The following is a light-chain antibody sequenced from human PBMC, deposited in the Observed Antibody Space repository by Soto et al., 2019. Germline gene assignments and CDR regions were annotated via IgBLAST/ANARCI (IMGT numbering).Light chain of an antibody. CDR3: MQALQTPPST. CDR1: QSLLHSNGYNY. V-gene: IGKV2-28*01. Sequence: DIVMTQSPLSLPVTPGEPASISCRSSQSLLHSNGYNYLDWYLQKPGQSPQLLIYLGSNRASGVPDRFSGSGSGTDFTLKISRVEAEDVGVYYCMQALQTPPSTFGQGPKVEIK. CDR2: LGS. J-gene: IGKJ1*01.